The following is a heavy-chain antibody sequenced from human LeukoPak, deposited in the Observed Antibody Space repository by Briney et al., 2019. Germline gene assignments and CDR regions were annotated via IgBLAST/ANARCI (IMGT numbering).Heavy chain of an antibody. CDR3: AKDPNYYGSGSYGDY. CDR2: ISGSGSST. D-gene: IGHD3-10*01. V-gene: IGHV3-23*01. CDR1: GFTFSSYA. J-gene: IGHJ4*02. Sequence: PGGSLRLSCAASGFTFSSYAMSWVRQAPGKGLEWVSAISGSGSSTYYADSVKGRFTISRDNSKNTLYLQMNSLRAEDTAVYYCAKDPNYYGSGSYGDYWGQGTLVTVSS.